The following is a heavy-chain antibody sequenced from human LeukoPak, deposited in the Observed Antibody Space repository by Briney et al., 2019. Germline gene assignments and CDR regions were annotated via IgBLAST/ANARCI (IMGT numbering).Heavy chain of an antibody. CDR3: ARRPPFMITFGGVIAPSHYFDY. V-gene: IGHV4-39*01. D-gene: IGHD3-16*02. CDR2: IYYSGST. Sequence: SETLSLTCTVSGGSISSSSYYWGWIRQPPGKGLEWIGSIYYSGSTYYNPSLKSRVTISVDTSKNQFSLKLSSVTAADTAVYYCARRPPFMITFGGVIAPSHYFDYWGQGTLVTVSS. CDR1: GGSISSSSYY. J-gene: IGHJ4*02.